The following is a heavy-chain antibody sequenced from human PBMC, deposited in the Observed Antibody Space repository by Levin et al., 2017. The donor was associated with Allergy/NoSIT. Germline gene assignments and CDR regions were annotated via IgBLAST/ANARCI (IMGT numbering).Heavy chain of an antibody. CDR3: ARHHANYDYAWGPDACDT. V-gene: IGHV4-59*08. Sequence: PSQTLSLPCTVSGGSIRSFYWSWIRQPPGKNLEWIGYIYYSGSTYYNPSLKSRVTISVDTSKNQLSLRLRSVTAADTAVYYRARHHANYDYAWGPDACDTWGQGTLVTVSS. D-gene: IGHD3-16*01. J-gene: IGHJ5*02. CDR2: IYYSGST. CDR1: GGSIRSFY.